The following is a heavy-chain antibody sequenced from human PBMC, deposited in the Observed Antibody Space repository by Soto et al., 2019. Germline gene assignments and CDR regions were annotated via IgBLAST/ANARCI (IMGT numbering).Heavy chain of an antibody. V-gene: IGHV3-23*01. CDR1: GFTFSSYA. D-gene: IGHD3-9*01. J-gene: IGHJ4*02. CDR3: AKVMRVRPPSLVSIKTIGYFDY. CDR2: ISGSGGST. Sequence: GGSLRLSCAASGFTFSSYAMSWVRQAPGKGLEWVSAISGSGGSTYYADSVKGRFTISGDNSKNTLYLQMNSLRAEDTAVYYCAKVMRVRPPSLVSIKTIGYFDYWGQGTLVTVSS.